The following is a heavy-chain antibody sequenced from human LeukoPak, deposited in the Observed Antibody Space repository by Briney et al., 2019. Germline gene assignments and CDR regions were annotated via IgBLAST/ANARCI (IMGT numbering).Heavy chain of an antibody. J-gene: IGHJ6*03. V-gene: IGHV4-59*11. D-gene: IGHD2-2*02. CDR3: ARRAGYCSSTSCYRDYYYYYYMDV. Sequence: SETLSLTCTVSGGSISSHYWSWIRQPPGKGLEWIGYIYYSGSTNYNPSLKSRVTISVDTSKNQFSLKLSSVTAADTAVYYCARRAGYCSSTSCYRDYYYYYYMDVWGKGTTVTVSS. CDR1: GGSISSHY. CDR2: IYYSGST.